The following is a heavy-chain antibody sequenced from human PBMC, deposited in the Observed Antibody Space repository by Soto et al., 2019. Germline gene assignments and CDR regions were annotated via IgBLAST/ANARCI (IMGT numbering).Heavy chain of an antibody. J-gene: IGHJ4*02. CDR3: SRAVGGFTYGYPDY. D-gene: IGHD5-18*01. Sequence: GSGPTLVNPTQTLTLTCTFSGFSLSTTGMCVSWIRQPPGKALEWLALIDWADDKYYSTSLKTRLTISKDTSKNQVVLTMTNVEPVDTATYFCSRAVGGFTYGYPDYWGQGTLVTVPS. V-gene: IGHV2-70*01. CDR2: IDWADDK. CDR1: GFSLSTTGMC.